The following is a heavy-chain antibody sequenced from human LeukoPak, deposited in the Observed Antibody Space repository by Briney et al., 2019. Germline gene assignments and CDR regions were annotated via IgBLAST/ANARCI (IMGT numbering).Heavy chain of an antibody. J-gene: IGHJ4*02. D-gene: IGHD3-3*01. CDR2: ISAYNGNT. CDR3: ARVGLGTYYDFWSGYRHFDY. Sequence: GASVKVSCKASGYTFTSYGISWVRQAPGQGLEWMGWISAYNGNTNYAQKLQGRVTMTTDTSTSTAYMELRSLRSDDTAVYYCARVGLGTYYDFWSGYRHFDYWGQGTLVTVSS. V-gene: IGHV1-18*01. CDR1: GYTFTSYG.